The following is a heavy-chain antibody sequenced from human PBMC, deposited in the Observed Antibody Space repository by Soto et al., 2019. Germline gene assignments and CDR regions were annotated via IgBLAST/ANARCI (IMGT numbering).Heavy chain of an antibody. D-gene: IGHD3-3*01. Sequence: GSLRLSCAASEFTFSGYAMSWVRQAPGKGLEWVSAISGSGGSTYYADSVKGRFTISRDNSKNTLYLQMNSLRAEDTAVYYCAKVNYDFWSGYSPNDYWGQGTLVTVSS. CDR1: EFTFSGYA. J-gene: IGHJ4*02. CDR2: ISGSGGST. V-gene: IGHV3-23*01. CDR3: AKVNYDFWSGYSPNDY.